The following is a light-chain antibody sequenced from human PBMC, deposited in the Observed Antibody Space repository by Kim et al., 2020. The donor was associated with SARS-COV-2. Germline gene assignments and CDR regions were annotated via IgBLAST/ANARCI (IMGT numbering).Light chain of an antibody. CDR1: ELGVKD. J-gene: IGLJ2*01. Sequence: SQGQTGQMPSEESELGVKDACWYQQKPGQSPVMVIYGDSKRTTGVPGRFSGSNTGNAATLTNSGSQAMDEADYYCQAWDGGTVVFGGGTRLTI. CDR2: GDS. CDR3: QAWDGGTVV. V-gene: IGLV3-1*01.